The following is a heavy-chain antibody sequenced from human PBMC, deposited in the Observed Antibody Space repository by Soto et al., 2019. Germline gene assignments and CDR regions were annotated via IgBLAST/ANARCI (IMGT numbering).Heavy chain of an antibody. CDR3: ARGSDPDTRTWYSLDY. CDR2: ISAYNGNT. V-gene: IGHV1-18*01. CDR1: GYTFTSYG. Sequence: QVQLVQSGTEVKKPGASVKVSCKASGYTFTSYGITWVRQAPGQGLQWMGWISAYNGNTNYAQKYQGRVTMTTDTSTSTAYMELRSLRSDDTAVYYCARGSDPDTRTWYSLDYWGQGTLVTVSS. D-gene: IGHD6-13*01. J-gene: IGHJ4*02.